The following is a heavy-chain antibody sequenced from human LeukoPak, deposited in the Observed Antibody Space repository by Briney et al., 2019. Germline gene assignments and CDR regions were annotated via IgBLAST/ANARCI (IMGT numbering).Heavy chain of an antibody. CDR2: TYYRSKWFD. CDR1: GDSVSSNSAA. J-gene: IGHJ3*02. V-gene: IGHV6-1*01. D-gene: IGHD3-16*01. CDR3: ARGGEDPDNGFDI. Sequence: SQTLSLTCAISGDSVSSNSAAWNWIRQSPSRGLEWMGRTYYRSKWFDGYAISVQSRLIINPDTSKNQFFLQLNSVTPDDTAVYYCARGGEDPDNGFDIWGQGTMVTVSS.